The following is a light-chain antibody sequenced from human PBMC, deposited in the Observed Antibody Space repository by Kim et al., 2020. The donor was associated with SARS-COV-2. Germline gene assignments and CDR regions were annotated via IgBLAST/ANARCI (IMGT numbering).Light chain of an antibody. CDR2: AAS. CDR3: QQHSSYPLT. V-gene: IGKV1-9*01. CDR1: QDISSY. Sequence: SASVGDRVTIACRASQDISSYLAWYQQKPGEAPKLLIYAASTLQSGVPSRFSGSGSGTEFTLTISTLQPEDFATYYCQQHSSYPLTFGGGTKVEI. J-gene: IGKJ4*01.